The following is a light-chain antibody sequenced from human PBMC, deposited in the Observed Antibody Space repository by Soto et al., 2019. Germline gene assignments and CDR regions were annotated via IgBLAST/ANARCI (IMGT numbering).Light chain of an antibody. Sequence: QSALTQPASVSGSPGQSITIACTGTSSDVGGYNYVSWYQQHPGKAPKLMIYDVSNRPSGVSNRFSGSKSGNTVSLTISGLQHEDEAEYYCSSYTSSSTLDVFGTGTKLTVL. J-gene: IGLJ1*01. CDR2: DVS. V-gene: IGLV2-14*01. CDR1: SSDVGGYNY. CDR3: SSYTSSSTLDV.